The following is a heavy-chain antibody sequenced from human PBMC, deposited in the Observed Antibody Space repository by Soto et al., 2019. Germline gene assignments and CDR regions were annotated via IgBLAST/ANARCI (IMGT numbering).Heavy chain of an antibody. CDR3: ARADCGSTWCYPFDY. CDR2: VSSRGNT. CDR1: GGSISNYY. Sequence: QVQLQESGPGLVKPSETLSLTCTVSGGSISNYYWSWIRQSPGKGLEWIGYVSSRGNTNHDPSLKSRITMSVDTSRSQFSLKLSSVTAADTALYYCARADCGSTWCYPFDYWGQGILVTVSS. D-gene: IGHD2-2*01. V-gene: IGHV4-59*13. J-gene: IGHJ4*02.